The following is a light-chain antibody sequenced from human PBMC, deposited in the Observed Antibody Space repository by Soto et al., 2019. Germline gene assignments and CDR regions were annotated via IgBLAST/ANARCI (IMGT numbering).Light chain of an antibody. CDR2: SNN. CDR1: SSNIGSNA. Sequence: QSVLTQPPSASGTPGQRVTISCSGGSSNIGSNAVNWYRQLPGTAPTLLIHSNNQRPSGVPDRFSGSKSGTSASLAISGLQSEDEADYYCAAWDDSLNGYVFGTGTKLTVL. V-gene: IGLV1-44*01. J-gene: IGLJ1*01. CDR3: AAWDDSLNGYV.